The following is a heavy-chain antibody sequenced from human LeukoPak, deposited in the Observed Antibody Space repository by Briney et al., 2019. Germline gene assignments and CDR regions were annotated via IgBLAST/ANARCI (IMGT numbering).Heavy chain of an antibody. Sequence: HPGGSLRLSCSASGFTFSTYEMNWVRQAPGKGLEWVSSISSGASTIYYADSVKGRFTISRDNSKNTFYLQMNSLRAEDTAIYYCAREIGSSGYAGYFDYRGQGTLVTVSS. CDR2: ISSGASTI. CDR3: AREIGSSGYAGYFDY. D-gene: IGHD3-22*01. CDR1: GFTFSTYE. V-gene: IGHV3-48*03. J-gene: IGHJ4*02.